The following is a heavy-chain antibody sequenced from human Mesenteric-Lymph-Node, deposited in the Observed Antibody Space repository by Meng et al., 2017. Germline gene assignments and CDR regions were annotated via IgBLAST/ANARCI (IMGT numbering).Heavy chain of an antibody. V-gene: IGHV3-30*07. Sequence: GESLKISCAASGFTFSSYAMHWVRQAPGKGLEWVAVISYDGSNKYYADSVKGRFTISRDNSKNTLYLQMNSLRAEDTAVYYCARVRGPYGSGSWFDYWGQGTLVTVSS. CDR1: GFTFSSYA. J-gene: IGHJ4*02. CDR2: ISYDGSNK. D-gene: IGHD3-10*01. CDR3: ARVRGPYGSGSWFDY.